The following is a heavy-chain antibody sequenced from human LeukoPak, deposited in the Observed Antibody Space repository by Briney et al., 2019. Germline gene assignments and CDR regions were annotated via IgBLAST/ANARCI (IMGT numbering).Heavy chain of an antibody. CDR1: GYTFTSHG. Sequence: ASVKVSCKASGYTFTSHGISRVRQAPGQGLEWMGWISAYNGKTNYAQKLQGRVTMTTDTSTSTAYMELRSLRSDDTAVYYCASRGSISGRYDFDYWGQGTLVTVSS. J-gene: IGHJ4*02. CDR2: ISAYNGKT. D-gene: IGHD1-26*01. CDR3: ASRGSISGRYDFDY. V-gene: IGHV1-18*01.